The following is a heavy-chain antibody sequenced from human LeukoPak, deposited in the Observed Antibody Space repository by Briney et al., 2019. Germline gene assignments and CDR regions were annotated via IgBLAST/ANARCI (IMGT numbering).Heavy chain of an antibody. CDR1: GGTFSSYA. J-gene: IGHJ4*02. CDR2: IIPIFGTA. V-gene: IGHV1-69*05. Sequence: GASVKVSCKASGGTFSSYAISWVRQAPGQGLEWMGRIIPIFGTANYAQKFQGRVTITTDESTNTAYMELSSLRSEDTAVYYCARESMSALVYAFDAWGQGTLVTVSS. CDR3: ARESMSALVYAFDA. D-gene: IGHD2-8*01.